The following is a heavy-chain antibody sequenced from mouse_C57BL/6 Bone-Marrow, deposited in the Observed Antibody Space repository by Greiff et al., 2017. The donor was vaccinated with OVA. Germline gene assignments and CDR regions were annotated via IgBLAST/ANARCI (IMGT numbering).Heavy chain of an antibody. CDR3: ARSEATD. CDR2: INPSSGYT. V-gene: IGHV1-4*01. D-gene: IGHD3-2*02. CDR1: GFTFTSYW. Sequence: QVQLKQSGPVLARPGASVKMSCKTSGFTFTSYWLHWVKQRPGQGLEWIGYINPSSGYTKYNQKFKDKATLTADKSSRTAYMQLRSRTSEDSAGYDCARSEATDWGQGTTLTVSS. J-gene: IGHJ2*01.